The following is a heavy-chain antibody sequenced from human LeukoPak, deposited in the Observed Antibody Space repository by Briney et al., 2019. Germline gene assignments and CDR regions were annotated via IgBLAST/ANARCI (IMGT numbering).Heavy chain of an antibody. CDR1: GFTFSSYS. CDR2: ISSSGSTI. Sequence: GGSLRLSCAASGFTFSSYSMNWVRQAPGKGLEWVSYISSSGSTIYYADSVKGRFTISRDNAKNSLYLQMNSLRAEDTAVYYCARGSGLLWFGELFHTSHAFDIWGQGTMVTVSS. V-gene: IGHV3-48*04. J-gene: IGHJ3*02. D-gene: IGHD3-10*01. CDR3: ARGSGLLWFGELFHTSHAFDI.